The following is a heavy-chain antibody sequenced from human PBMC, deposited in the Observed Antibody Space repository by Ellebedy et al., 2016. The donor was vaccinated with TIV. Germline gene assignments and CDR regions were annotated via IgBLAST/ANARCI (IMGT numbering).Heavy chain of an antibody. J-gene: IGHJ6*02. D-gene: IGHD3-16*01. CDR3: ARDLGPWRDYYYYGMDV. V-gene: IGHV3-21*01. CDR2: ISSSSSYI. CDR1: GFTFSSYS. Sequence: GGSLRLSXAASGFTFSSYSMNWVRQAPGKGLEWVSSISSSSSYIYYADSVKGRFTISRDNAKNSLYLQMNSLRAEDTAVYYYARDLGPWRDYYYYGMDVWGQGTTVTVSS.